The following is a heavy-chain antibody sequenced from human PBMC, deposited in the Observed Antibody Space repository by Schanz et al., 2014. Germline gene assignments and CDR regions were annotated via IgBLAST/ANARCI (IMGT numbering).Heavy chain of an antibody. D-gene: IGHD3-10*01. J-gene: IGHJ4*02. CDR2: ISSGGTTT. Sequence: PGGSLRLSCAASGFIFSDYYMAWIRQAPGKGPEYVSYISSGGTTTYHSDSVKGRFTISRDNSKNTVHLQMNSLRPEDTAVYYCARGGFGEVSYFDYWGQGTLVTVSS. CDR3: ARGGFGEVSYFDY. V-gene: IGHV3-11*04. CDR1: GFIFSDYY.